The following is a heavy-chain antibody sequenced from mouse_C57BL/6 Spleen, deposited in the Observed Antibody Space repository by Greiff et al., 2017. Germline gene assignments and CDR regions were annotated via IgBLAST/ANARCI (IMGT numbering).Heavy chain of an antibody. CDR2: IYPGSGST. J-gene: IGHJ2*01. Sequence: QVQLKQPGAELVKPGASVKMSCKASGYTFTSYWITWVKQRPGLGLEWIGDIYPGSGSTNYNEKFKSKATLTVDTSSSTAYMQLSSLTSEDSAVYYCARGSSGYLYYFDYWGQGTTLTVSS. CDR3: ARGSSGYLYYFDY. V-gene: IGHV1-55*01. D-gene: IGHD3-2*02. CDR1: GYTFTSYW.